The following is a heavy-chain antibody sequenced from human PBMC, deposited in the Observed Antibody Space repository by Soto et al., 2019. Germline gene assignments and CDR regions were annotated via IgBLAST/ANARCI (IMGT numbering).Heavy chain of an antibody. D-gene: IGHD2-15*01. J-gene: IGHJ4*02. CDR3: ARVNVVVVAATREYYFDY. Sequence: QVQLVQSGAEVKKPGASVKVSCKDSGYTFTGYYMHWVRQAPGQGLEWMGWINPNSGGTNYAQKFQGRVTMTRDTAISTAYMELSRLRSDDTAVYYCARVNVVVVAATREYYFDYWGQGTLVTVSS. CDR2: INPNSGGT. CDR1: GYTFTGYY. V-gene: IGHV1-2*02.